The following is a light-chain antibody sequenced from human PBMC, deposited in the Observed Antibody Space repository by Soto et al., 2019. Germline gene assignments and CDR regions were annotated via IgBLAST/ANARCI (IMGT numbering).Light chain of an antibody. Sequence: DIQMTQSPSFLSASVGDRVTITCRASQSLSNYLNWYRHKPGKAPNLLIYAASGLQSGVPSRFSGSGSGTDFTLTISSLQPEDFATYYCQQSYSTPFTFGPGTKVDIK. CDR1: QSLSNY. J-gene: IGKJ3*01. CDR2: AAS. CDR3: QQSYSTPFT. V-gene: IGKV1-39*01.